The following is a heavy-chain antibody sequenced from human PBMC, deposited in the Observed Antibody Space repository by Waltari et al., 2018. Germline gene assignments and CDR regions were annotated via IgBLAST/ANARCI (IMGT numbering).Heavy chain of an antibody. D-gene: IGHD5-12*01. Sequence: VQLVQSGAEVKKPGATVKISCKVSGYTFTDYYMHWVRQAPGQGLEWMGWINTNTGNPTYAQGFTGRFVFSLDTSVSTAYLQISSLKAEDTAVYYCARDRSGYDRDPFDYWGQGTLVTVSS. V-gene: IGHV7-4-1*02. J-gene: IGHJ4*02. CDR3: ARDRSGYDRDPFDY. CDR1: GYTFTDYY. CDR2: INTNTGNP.